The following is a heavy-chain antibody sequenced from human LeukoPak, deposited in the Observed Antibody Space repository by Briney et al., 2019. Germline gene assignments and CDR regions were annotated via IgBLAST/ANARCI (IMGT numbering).Heavy chain of an antibody. D-gene: IGHD3-22*01. CDR1: GNSISSGDNY. CDR2: IYTSGST. J-gene: IGHJ4*02. CDR3: ARASYSYDINGWVPFDY. Sequence: TLSLTCTVSGNSISSGDNYWSWIRQPAGKGLEWIGRIYTSGSTNYNPSLKSRVTISGDTSKNQFSLRLSSVTAADTAVYYCARASYSYDINGWVPFDYWGQGTLVTVSS. V-gene: IGHV4-61*02.